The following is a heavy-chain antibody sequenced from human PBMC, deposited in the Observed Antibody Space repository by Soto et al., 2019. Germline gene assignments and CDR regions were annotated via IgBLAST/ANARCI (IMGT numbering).Heavy chain of an antibody. CDR2: IWYDGSNK. CDR3: ARVAYCGRGSGLYYVGD. Sequence: PGGSLRLSCAASGFTFSSYGMHWVRQAPGKGLERVAVIWYDGSNKYYADSVKGRFTISRDNSKNTLYLQMNRLRAEATDVYYFARVAYCGRGSGLYYVGDWGQGTLVSVSS. CDR1: GFTFSSYG. J-gene: IGHJ4*02. V-gene: IGHV3-33*01. D-gene: IGHD2-15*01.